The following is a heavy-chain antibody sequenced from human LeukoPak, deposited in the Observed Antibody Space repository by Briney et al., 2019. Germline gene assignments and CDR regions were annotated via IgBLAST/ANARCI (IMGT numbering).Heavy chain of an antibody. V-gene: IGHV3-23*01. CDR3: VKVDT. CDR1: GFTFNNYV. Sequence: GGSLRLSCAASGFTFNNYVMSWVRQAPGKGLEWVSVISGSGASTYYADSVKGRFTISRDNSKNTLYLQMDSLSAEDTAVYYCVKVDTWGQGTLVTVSS. J-gene: IGHJ4*02. D-gene: IGHD5-18*01. CDR2: ISGSGAST.